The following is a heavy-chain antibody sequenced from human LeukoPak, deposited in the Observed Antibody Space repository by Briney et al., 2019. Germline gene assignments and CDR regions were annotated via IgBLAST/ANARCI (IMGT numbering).Heavy chain of an antibody. Sequence: ASVKVSCKASGYTFTGYYMHWVRQAPGRGLEWMGWINPNSGGTNYAQKFQGRVTMTGDTSISTAYMELSRLRSDDTAVYYCASRGGGYDFVDYWGQGTLVTVSS. CDR1: GYTFTGYY. J-gene: IGHJ4*02. CDR2: INPNSGGT. V-gene: IGHV1-2*02. D-gene: IGHD5-12*01. CDR3: ASRGGGYDFVDY.